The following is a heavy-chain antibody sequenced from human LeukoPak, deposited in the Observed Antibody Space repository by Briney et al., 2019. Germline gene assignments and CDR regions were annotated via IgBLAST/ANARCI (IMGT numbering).Heavy chain of an antibody. CDR3: AGARIYSGSNGGYFDY. Sequence: SETLSLTCTVSGGSISTYYWNWIRQPPGKGLEWIGYIYHSGSTNYNPSLQSRVTISVDTSKNQFSLKLSSVTGADTAVYYCAGARIYSGSNGGYFDYWGQGTLVTVSS. CDR1: GGSISTYY. D-gene: IGHD1-26*01. CDR2: IYHSGST. J-gene: IGHJ4*02. V-gene: IGHV4-59*01.